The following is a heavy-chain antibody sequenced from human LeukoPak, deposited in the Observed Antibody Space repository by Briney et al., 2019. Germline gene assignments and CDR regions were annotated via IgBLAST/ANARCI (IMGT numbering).Heavy chain of an antibody. J-gene: IGHJ6*03. CDR3: ARVDCSSTSCFYYMDV. V-gene: IGHV4-38-2*02. CDR2: IYRSGST. Sequence: PSETLSLTCTVSGYSISSGYYWGWIRQPPGKGLEWIGSIYRSGSTYYNPSLKSRVTISVDTSKNQFSLKLSSVTAADTAVYYCARVDCSSTSCFYYMDVWGKGTTVTVSS. CDR1: GYSISSGYY. D-gene: IGHD2-2*01.